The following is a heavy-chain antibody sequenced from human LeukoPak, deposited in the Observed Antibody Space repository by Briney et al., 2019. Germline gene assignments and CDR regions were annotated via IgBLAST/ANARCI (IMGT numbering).Heavy chain of an antibody. D-gene: IGHD2-2*01. CDR2: ISSSSNYI. Sequence: GGSLRLSCAASGFTFSSYSMNWVRQAPGKGLEWVSSISSSSNYIYYADSVKGRFTISRDNAKNSLFLQMNSLRGEDTAVYYCARGVVVPAALIDPFDYWGQGTLLTVSS. CDR1: GFTFSSYS. V-gene: IGHV3-21*01. J-gene: IGHJ4*02. CDR3: ARGVVVPAALIDPFDY.